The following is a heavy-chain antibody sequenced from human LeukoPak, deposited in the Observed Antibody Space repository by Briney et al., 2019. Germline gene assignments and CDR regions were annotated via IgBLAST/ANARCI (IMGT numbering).Heavy chain of an antibody. Sequence: ASVKVSCKASGYTFTGYYMHWVRQAPGQGLERMGCISPDSGGTNYAQKFQGRVTMTRDTSISTAYMELSRLRSDDTAVYYCAREVVVPAAHLGYSGSYYPHFDYWGQGTLVTVSS. CDR3: AREVVVPAAHLGYSGSYYPHFDY. V-gene: IGHV1-2*02. J-gene: IGHJ4*02. CDR2: ISPDSGGT. D-gene: IGHD1-26*01. CDR1: GYTFTGYY.